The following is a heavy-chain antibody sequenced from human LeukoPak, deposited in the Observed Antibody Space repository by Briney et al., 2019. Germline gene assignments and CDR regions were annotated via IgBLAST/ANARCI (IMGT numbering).Heavy chain of an antibody. CDR2: MNPNSGNT. CDR3: ARGIRSLRFLEWLLYFDP. J-gene: IGHJ5*02. CDR1: GYTFTSYD. Sequence: GASVKVSCKASGYTFTSYDINWVRQATGQGLEWMGWMNPNSGNTGYAQKFQGRVTMTRNTSISTAYMELSSLRSEDTAVYYCARGIRSLRFLEWLLYFDPWGQGALVTVSS. V-gene: IGHV1-8*01. D-gene: IGHD3-3*01.